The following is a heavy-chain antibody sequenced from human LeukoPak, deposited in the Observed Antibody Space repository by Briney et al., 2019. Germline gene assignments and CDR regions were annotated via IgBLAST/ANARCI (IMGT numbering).Heavy chain of an antibody. V-gene: IGHV4-59*12. D-gene: IGHD6-19*01. CDR1: GGSISSYY. J-gene: IGHJ2*01. CDR3: ASSPYSSGWYRPYWYFDL. Sequence: SETLSLTCTVSGGSISSYYWSWIRQPPGKGLEWIGYIYYSGSTYYNPSLKSRVTISVDTSKNQFSLKLSSVTAADTAVYYCASSPYSSGWYRPYWYFDLWGRGTLVTVSS. CDR2: IYYSGST.